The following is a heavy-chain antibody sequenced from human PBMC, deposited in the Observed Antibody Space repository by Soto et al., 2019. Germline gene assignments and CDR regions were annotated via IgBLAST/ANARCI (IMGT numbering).Heavy chain of an antibody. D-gene: IGHD3-9*01. CDR1: GFSLSTYA. CDR3: AKGLSPSYYDILTGPDF. J-gene: IGHJ4*02. Sequence: GGSLRLSCEASGFSLSTYAMNWVRQAPGKGLEWVSVISGSGSNTFYADSVRGRFTISRDNSKKTVYLQMNSLRAEDTAVYYCAKGLSPSYYDILTGPDFWGQGTLVTVSS. V-gene: IGHV3-23*01. CDR2: ISGSGSNT.